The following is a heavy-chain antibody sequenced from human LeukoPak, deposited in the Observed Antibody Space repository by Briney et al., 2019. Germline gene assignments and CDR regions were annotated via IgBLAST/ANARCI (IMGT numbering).Heavy chain of an antibody. D-gene: IGHD6-13*01. Sequence: GASVKVSCMASGYTFTSYGISGVRQAPGQGLEWMGWISAYNGNTDYAQKLQGRVTMNTDTSTSTAHMERRSLRSDDTAEYYCARGESIAAAGTVDYWGQGTLVTVSS. CDR3: ARGESIAAAGTVDY. CDR2: ISAYNGNT. V-gene: IGHV1-18*01. J-gene: IGHJ4*02. CDR1: GYTFTSYG.